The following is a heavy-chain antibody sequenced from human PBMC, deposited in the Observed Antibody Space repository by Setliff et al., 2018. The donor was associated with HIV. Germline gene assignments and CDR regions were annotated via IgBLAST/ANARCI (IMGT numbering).Heavy chain of an antibody. CDR3: AGGRSEGALTYDYGSGSQNYYMDV. D-gene: IGHD3-10*01. J-gene: IGHJ6*03. V-gene: IGHV3-21*01. Sequence: GGSLRLSCAASGFTFSSYSMNWVRQAPGKGLEWVSSISGSSTYIYYADSVKGRFTISRDNAKNSLYLQMNSLRAEGTAVYYCAGGRSEGALTYDYGSGSQNYYMDVWGKGTTVTVSS. CDR2: ISGSSTYI. CDR1: GFTFSSYS.